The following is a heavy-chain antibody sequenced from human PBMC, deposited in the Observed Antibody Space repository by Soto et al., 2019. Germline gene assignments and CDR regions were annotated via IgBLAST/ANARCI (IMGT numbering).Heavy chain of an antibody. Sequence: SETLSLSSPVPGFPLSSPYSWGWIRQPPGQGLEWIGSISHTGTTSYSPSLTSRVSISVDTSKNQVSLKLTSVTAADTAVYFCARVTMVIRDSDHFGVDVWRHGITVNVSS. D-gene: IGHD4-17*01. CDR2: ISHTGTT. CDR1: GFPLSSPYS. V-gene: IGHV4-38-2*02. J-gene: IGHJ6*02. CDR3: ARVTMVIRDSDHFGVDV.